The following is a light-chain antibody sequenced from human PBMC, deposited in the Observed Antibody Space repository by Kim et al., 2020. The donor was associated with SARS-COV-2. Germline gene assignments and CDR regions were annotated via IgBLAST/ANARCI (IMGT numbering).Light chain of an antibody. CDR3: QQYGSSPR. CDR2: GAS. CDR1: QSVSNNY. Sequence: LSPGEGASLSCRARQSVSNNYLAWYQQRPGQTPRHLIYGASSRATGIPDRFSGSGSGTDFTLTIGRLEPEDFAVYYCQQYGSSPRFGGGTKVEIK. V-gene: IGKV3-20*01. J-gene: IGKJ4*01.